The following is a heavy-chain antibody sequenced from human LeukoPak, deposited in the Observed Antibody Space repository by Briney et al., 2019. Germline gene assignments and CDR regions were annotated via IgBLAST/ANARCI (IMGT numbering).Heavy chain of an antibody. Sequence: MPSETLSLTCTVSGGSISSGGYYWSWIRQHPGKGLEWIGYIYYSGSTYYNPSLKSRVTISVDTSKNQFSLKLSSVTAADTAVYYCAREIAAADRLDYWGQGTLVTVSS. CDR3: AREIAAADRLDY. D-gene: IGHD6-13*01. J-gene: IGHJ4*02. CDR2: IYYSGST. CDR1: GGSISSGGYY. V-gene: IGHV4-31*03.